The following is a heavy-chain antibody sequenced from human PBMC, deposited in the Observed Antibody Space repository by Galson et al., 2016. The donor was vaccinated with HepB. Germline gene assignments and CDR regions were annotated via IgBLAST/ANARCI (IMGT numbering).Heavy chain of an antibody. CDR3: ARDIAARLILPKGWFDP. Sequence: SVKVSCKASGYTFTSYYMHWVRQAPGQGLEWMGIINPSGGSTSYAQKFQGRVTMTRDTSTSTVYMELSSLRSEDTAVYDCARDIAARLILPKGWFDPWGQGTLVTVSS. CDR2: INPSGGST. V-gene: IGHV1-46*01. CDR1: GYTFTSYY. D-gene: IGHD6-6*01. J-gene: IGHJ5*02.